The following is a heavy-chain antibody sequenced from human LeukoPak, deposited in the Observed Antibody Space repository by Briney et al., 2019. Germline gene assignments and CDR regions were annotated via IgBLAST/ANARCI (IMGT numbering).Heavy chain of an antibody. CDR2: IIPIFGTA. Sequence: SVKVSCKASGGTFSSYAISWVRQDPGQGLEWMGGIIPIFGTANYAQKFQGRVTITADESTSTAYMELSSLRSEDTAVYYCARARVNYGSVDLDYWGQGTLVTVSS. CDR3: ARARVNYGSVDLDY. V-gene: IGHV1-69*13. CDR1: GGTFSSYA. J-gene: IGHJ4*02. D-gene: IGHD3-10*01.